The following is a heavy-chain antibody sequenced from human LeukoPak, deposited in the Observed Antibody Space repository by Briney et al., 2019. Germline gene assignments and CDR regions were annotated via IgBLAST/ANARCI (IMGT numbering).Heavy chain of an antibody. Sequence: GASVKVSCKASGYTFTSYGISWVRQAPGQGLEWMGWISAYNGNTNYAQKLQGRVTMTTDTSTSTAYMELRSLRSDDTAVYYCARDLAKQQLPPYYFDYWGQGTLVTVSS. CDR1: GYTFTSYG. CDR2: ISAYNGNT. V-gene: IGHV1-18*01. D-gene: IGHD6-13*01. J-gene: IGHJ4*02. CDR3: ARDLAKQQLPPYYFDY.